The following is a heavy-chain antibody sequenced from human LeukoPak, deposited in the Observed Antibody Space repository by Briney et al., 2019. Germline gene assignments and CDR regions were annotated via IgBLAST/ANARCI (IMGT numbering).Heavy chain of an antibody. D-gene: IGHD1-1*01. CDR1: GYTFSTYV. CDR2: MSGSGGST. Sequence: GGSLRLSCAASGYTFSTYVMSWVCQAPGKGLEWVSAMSGSGGSTYYADSVKGRFTISRDNSKITLYLQMNSLGADDTAVYYCAKGNWRYFDYWGQGTLVTVSS. V-gene: IGHV3-23*01. CDR3: AKGNWRYFDY. J-gene: IGHJ4*02.